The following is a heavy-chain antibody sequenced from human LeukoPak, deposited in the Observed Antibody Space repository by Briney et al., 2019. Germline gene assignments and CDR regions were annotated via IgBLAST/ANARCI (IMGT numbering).Heavy chain of an antibody. V-gene: IGHV1-2*02. Sequence: ASVKVSCKTSGYSFTDYYMHWVRQAPGQGLEWMGWINPNSGGTSSAQKFQGRVTMTRDTSITTVYVEMNWLTSGDTAIYYCARADRLHGGPYLIGPWGQGTLVTVSS. CDR2: INPNSGGT. CDR3: ARADRLHGGPYLIGP. D-gene: IGHD2-21*01. CDR1: GYSFTDYY. J-gene: IGHJ5*02.